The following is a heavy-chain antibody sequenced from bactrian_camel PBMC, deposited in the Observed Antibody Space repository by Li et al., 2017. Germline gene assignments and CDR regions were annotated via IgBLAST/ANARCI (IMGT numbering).Heavy chain of an antibody. Sequence: HVQLVESGGGSVQVGGSLNLSCTAEGDQFGTRCMGWFRQVPGKEREGVAFIYMSDGSTTYADSVKGRFTISKDNTNNMYLQINSLKHEDTAMYYCAARVFTWVVVGPCGTAKDGYDYWGQGTQVTVS. CDR1: GDQFGTRC. J-gene: IGHJ4*01. CDR3: AARVFTWVVVGPCGTAKDGYDY. D-gene: IGHD2*01. V-gene: IGHV3S68*01. CDR2: IYMSDGST.